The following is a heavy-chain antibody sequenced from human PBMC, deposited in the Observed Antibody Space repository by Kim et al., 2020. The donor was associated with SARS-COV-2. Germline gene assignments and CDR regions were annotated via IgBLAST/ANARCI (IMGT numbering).Heavy chain of an antibody. V-gene: IGHV1-3*01. J-gene: IGHJ4*02. D-gene: IGHD3-22*01. Sequence: YSQKFQGRVTITRDKSASTAYMELSSLRSEDTAVYYCARGYYDSSGYYTNWGQGTLVTVSS. CDR3: ARGYYDSSGYYTN.